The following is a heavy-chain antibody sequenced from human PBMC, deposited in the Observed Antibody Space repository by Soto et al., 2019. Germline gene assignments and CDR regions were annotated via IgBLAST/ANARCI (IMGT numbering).Heavy chain of an antibody. V-gene: IGHV1-58*01. CDR2: IVAGGGNT. J-gene: IGHJ4*02. D-gene: IGHD1-26*01. CDR3: ATSVGAEFGY. Sequence: SVKVSCKASGFTFTSSAVQWVRQARGKRLEWMGWIVAGGGNTNYAQKFQGRVTITEDTSTDTAYMELSSLRSEDTAVYYCATSVGAEFGYWGQGTLVTVSS. CDR1: GFTFTSSA.